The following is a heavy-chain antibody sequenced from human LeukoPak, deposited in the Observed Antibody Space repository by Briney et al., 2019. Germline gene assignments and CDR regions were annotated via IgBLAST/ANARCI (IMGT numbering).Heavy chain of an antibody. D-gene: IGHD3-16*02. CDR1: GFTFSSYG. CDR2: ISGGGDST. V-gene: IGHV3-23*01. Sequence: GGPLRLSCSSSGFTFSSYGVSSVRLARGKGLGWVSAISGGGDSTYYAEWVKGRFTISRDNAKNTLYLQMNSLRAEDTAVYYCERNSHIMITFGGVIVPQRMDGWGQASKVTV. CDR3: ERNSHIMITFGGVIVPQRMDG. J-gene: IGHJ6*01.